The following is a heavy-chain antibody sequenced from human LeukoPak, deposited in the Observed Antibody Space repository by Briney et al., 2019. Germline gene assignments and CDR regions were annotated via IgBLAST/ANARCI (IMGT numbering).Heavy chain of an antibody. J-gene: IGHJ4*02. CDR2: LTRGGDNDI. CDR1: GFTLSAYT. Sequence: GGSLRLSCIASGFTLSAYTMNWVRQAPGKGLEWVSTLTRGGDNDIHYADSVKGRFTISRDNAKDSLYLQLNSLRAEDTAVYYCARWSQFGSSSVGAHHFDHWGQGTLVTVS. CDR3: ARWSQFGSSSVGAHHFDH. V-gene: IGHV3-21*01. D-gene: IGHD6-6*01.